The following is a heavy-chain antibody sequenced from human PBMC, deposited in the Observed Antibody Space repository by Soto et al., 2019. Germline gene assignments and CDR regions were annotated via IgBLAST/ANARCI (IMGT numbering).Heavy chain of an antibody. D-gene: IGHD2-15*01. CDR1: GFTFSSYW. J-gene: IGHJ4*02. CDR3: VRTSLVVAAATREDY. Sequence: EVQLVESGGGLVQPGESLRLSCAASGFTFSSYWMHWVRQAPGKGLVWVSRINSDGSSTSYAGSVKGRFTISRDNAKNTLSLQVNSLRAEDTAVYYCVRTSLVVAAATREDYWGQGTLVTVSS. V-gene: IGHV3-74*01. CDR2: INSDGSST.